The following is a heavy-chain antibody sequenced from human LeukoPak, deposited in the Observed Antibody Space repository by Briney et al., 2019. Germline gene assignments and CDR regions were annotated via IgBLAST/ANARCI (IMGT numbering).Heavy chain of an antibody. Sequence: PSETLSLTCAVYGGSFSGDFWSWIRQSPGKGLEWIGEINHGGSTTYNPSLQSRVTMSVDTSTNQISLKMTSVTAADTAVYYCARRPGYGGNSGRLRSLFDYWGQGTLVTVSS. J-gene: IGHJ4*02. D-gene: IGHD4-23*01. CDR2: INHGGST. V-gene: IGHV4-34*01. CDR1: GGSFSGDF. CDR3: ARRPGYGGNSGRLRSLFDY.